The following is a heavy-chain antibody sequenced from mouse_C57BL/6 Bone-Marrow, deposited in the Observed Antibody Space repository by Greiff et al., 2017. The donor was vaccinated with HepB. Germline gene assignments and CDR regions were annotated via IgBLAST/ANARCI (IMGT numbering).Heavy chain of an antibody. V-gene: IGHV1-67*01. CDR2: ISTYYGDA. J-gene: IGHJ2*01. CDR3: ARWDTTVVARDY. D-gene: IGHD1-1*01. CDR1: GYTFTDYA. Sequence: VKLMESGPELVRPGVSVKISCKGSGYTFTDYAMHWVKQSHAKSLEWIGVISTYYGDASYNQKFKDKATMTVDKSSSTAYMELARLTSEDSAVYYCARWDTTVVARDYWGQVTTLTVSS.